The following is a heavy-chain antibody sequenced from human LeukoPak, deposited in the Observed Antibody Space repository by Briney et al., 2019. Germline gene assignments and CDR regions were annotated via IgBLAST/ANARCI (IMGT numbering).Heavy chain of an antibody. CDR3: ARDQVSGEASLFDYYGMDV. Sequence: GASVNVSCTASGYTFTIYGISWVRQAPGQGLEWMGWISAYNGNTNYAQKLQGRVTMTTDTSTSTAYMELRSLRSDDTAVYYCARDQVSGEASLFDYYGMDVWGQGTTVTVSS. CDR2: ISAYNGNT. J-gene: IGHJ6*02. CDR1: GYTFTIYG. D-gene: IGHD7-27*01. V-gene: IGHV1-18*01.